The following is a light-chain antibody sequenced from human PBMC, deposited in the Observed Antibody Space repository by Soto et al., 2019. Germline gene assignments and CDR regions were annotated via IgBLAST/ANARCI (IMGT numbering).Light chain of an antibody. V-gene: IGKV1-5*03. CDR2: KAS. CDR3: QLYNSYSEP. Sequence: DIKMNQSPSTLSGYIGDRVTITCRASQTISSWLAWYQQKPGKAPKLLIYKASTLKSGVPSRFSGSGSGTEFTLTISSLQPDDFATYYCQLYNSYSEPFGQVT. CDR1: QTISSW. J-gene: IGKJ1*01.